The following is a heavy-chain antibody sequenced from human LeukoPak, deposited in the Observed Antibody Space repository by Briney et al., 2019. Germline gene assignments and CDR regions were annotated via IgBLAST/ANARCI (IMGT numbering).Heavy chain of an antibody. D-gene: IGHD2-8*01. CDR2: INPSGGST. CDR3: AKGMAYYMDV. Sequence: ASVKVSCKASGYTFTDYYMHWVRQAPGQGLEWMGIINPSGGSTSYAQKFQGRVTMTRDTSISTAYMELSRLRSDDTAVYYCAKGMAYYMDVWGKGTTVTISS. CDR1: GYTFTDYY. J-gene: IGHJ6*03. V-gene: IGHV1-46*01.